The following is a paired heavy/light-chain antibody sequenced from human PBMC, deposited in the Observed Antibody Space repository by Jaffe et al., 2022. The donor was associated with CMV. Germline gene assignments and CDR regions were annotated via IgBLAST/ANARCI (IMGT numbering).Heavy chain of an antibody. J-gene: IGHJ6*03. CDR2: IYHSGST. Sequence: QVQLQESGPGLVKPSGTLSLTCAVSGGSISSSNWWSWVRQPPGKGLEWIGEIYHSGSTNYNPSLKSRVTISVDKSKNQFSLKLSSVTAADTAVYYCARSRDIVVVPAAMEGYYYYYYMDVWGKGTTVTVSS. D-gene: IGHD2-2*01. CDR3: ARSRDIVVVPAAMEGYYYYYYMDV. V-gene: IGHV4-4*02. CDR1: GGSISSSNW.
Light chain of an antibody. CDR3: QSYDSSLSVL. Sequence: QSVLTQPPSVSGAPGQRVTISCTGSSSNIGAGYDVHWYQQLPGTAPKLLIYGNSNRPSGVPDRFSGSKSGTSASLAITGLQAEDEADYYCQSYDSSLSVLFGGGTKLTVL. J-gene: IGLJ2*01. V-gene: IGLV1-40*01. CDR1: SSNIGAGYD. CDR2: GNS.